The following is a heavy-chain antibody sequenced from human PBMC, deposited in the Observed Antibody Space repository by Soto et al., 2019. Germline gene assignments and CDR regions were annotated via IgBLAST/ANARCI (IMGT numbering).Heavy chain of an antibody. D-gene: IGHD3-9*01. CDR3: AVTVTGSRSPLAH. Sequence: SVKVSCKASGGTFSSNAISWVRQAPGQGLEWMGGIIPIYASPNYAQNFQGRVTVTADKATSTAYLELSRLKFADSAIYYCAVTVTGSRSPLAHWGRGTLVTVS. V-gene: IGHV1-69*06. CDR2: IIPIYASP. CDR1: GGTFSSNA. J-gene: IGHJ4*02.